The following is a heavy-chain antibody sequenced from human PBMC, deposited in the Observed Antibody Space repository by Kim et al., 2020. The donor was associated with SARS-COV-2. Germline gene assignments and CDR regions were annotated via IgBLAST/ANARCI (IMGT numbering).Heavy chain of an antibody. J-gene: IGHJ6*02. D-gene: IGHD3-16*01. V-gene: IGHV3-21*01. CDR3: ARDRFLGGMDV. Sequence: YYADSVKGRFTISRDNAKNSLYLQMNSLRAEDTAVYYCARDRFLGGMDVWGQGTTVTVSS.